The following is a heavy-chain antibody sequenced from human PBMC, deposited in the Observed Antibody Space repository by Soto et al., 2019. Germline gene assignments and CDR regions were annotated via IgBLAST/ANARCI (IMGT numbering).Heavy chain of an antibody. Sequence: ASVKVSCKASGYTFTSYAMHWVRQAPGQRLEWMGWINAGNGNTKYSQKFQGRVTITRDTSASTAYMELSSLRSEDTAVYYCARDERGARSNYGRSQFDYWGQGTLVTFSS. CDR3: ARDERGARSNYGRSQFDY. V-gene: IGHV1-3*01. CDR2: INAGNGNT. D-gene: IGHD4-4*01. J-gene: IGHJ4*02. CDR1: GYTFTSYA.